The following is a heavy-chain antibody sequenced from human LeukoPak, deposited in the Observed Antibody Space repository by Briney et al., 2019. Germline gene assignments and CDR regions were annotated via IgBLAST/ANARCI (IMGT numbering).Heavy chain of an antibody. D-gene: IGHD3-10*01. CDR3: AKDGDDYGSGSYYNTLDY. CDR1: GFTFSSYG. Sequence: PGRSLRLSCAASGFTFSSYGMHWVRQAPGKGLEWVAVISYDGSNKYYADSVKGRFTISRDNSKNTLYLQMNSLRAEDTAVYYCAKDGDDYGSGSYYNTLDYWGQGTLVTVSS. CDR2: ISYDGSNK. J-gene: IGHJ4*02. V-gene: IGHV3-30*18.